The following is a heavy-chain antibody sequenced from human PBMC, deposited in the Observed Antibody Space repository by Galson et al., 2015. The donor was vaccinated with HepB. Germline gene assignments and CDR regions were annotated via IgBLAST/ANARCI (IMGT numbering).Heavy chain of an antibody. CDR1: GFTVSSNY. D-gene: IGHD6-13*01. V-gene: IGHV3-66*02. CDR3: ARDEIAASGTFFY. CDR2: IYSGGST. J-gene: IGHJ4*02. Sequence: SLRLSCAASGFTVSSNYMSWVRQAPGKGLEWVSVIYSGGSTYYADSVKGRFTISRDNSKNTLYLQMNSLRAEDTAVYYCARDEIAASGTFFYWGQGTLVTVSS.